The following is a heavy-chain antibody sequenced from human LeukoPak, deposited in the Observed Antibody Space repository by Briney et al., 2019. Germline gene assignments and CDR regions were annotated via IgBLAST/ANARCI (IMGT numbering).Heavy chain of an antibody. Sequence: PSETLSLTCTVSGDSISSYYGSWIRQPPGRGLEWIGYIYYFGSTNYNPSLKSQVTISVDTSKKRYSLKLSSVTAADTAVYYCARDYAFDIWGQGTMVTVSS. J-gene: IGHJ3*02. CDR2: IYYFGST. V-gene: IGHV4-59*01. CDR1: GDSISSYY. CDR3: ARDYAFDI.